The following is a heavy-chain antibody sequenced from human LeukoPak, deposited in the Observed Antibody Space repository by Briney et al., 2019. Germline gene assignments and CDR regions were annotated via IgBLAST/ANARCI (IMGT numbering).Heavy chain of an antibody. V-gene: IGHV4-4*07. CDR3: ARAMVRGVITLRFDY. CDR2: IYTSGST. CDR1: GGSISSYY. J-gene: IGHJ4*02. D-gene: IGHD3-10*01. Sequence: PSETLSLTCTVSGGSISSYYWSWIRQPAGKGLEWLARIYTSGSTNYNPSLKSRVTMSVDTSKNQFSLKLSSVTAADTAVYYCARAMVRGVITLRFDYWGQGTLVTVSS.